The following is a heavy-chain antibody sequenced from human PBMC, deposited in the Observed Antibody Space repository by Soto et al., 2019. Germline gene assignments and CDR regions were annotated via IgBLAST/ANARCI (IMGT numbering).Heavy chain of an antibody. CDR3: ATGYSGYDSY. V-gene: IGHV1-69*01. J-gene: IGHJ4*02. D-gene: IGHD5-12*01. CDR1: GYTFTSYG. Sequence: SVKVSCKASGYTFTSYGISWVRQAPGQGLEWMGWIISFFVKANYAQKFQGRVTITADESTSTAYMELSSLRSEDTAVYYCATGYSGYDSYWGQGTLVTVSS. CDR2: IISFFVKA.